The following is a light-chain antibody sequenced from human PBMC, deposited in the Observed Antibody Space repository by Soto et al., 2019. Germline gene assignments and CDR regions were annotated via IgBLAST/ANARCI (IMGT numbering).Light chain of an antibody. CDR2: EVN. CDR1: SNDVGGYNL. CDR3: CSHVGGSSPQWV. Sequence: QSALTQPASVSGSPGQSITISCTGTSNDVGGYNLVSWFQQHPGKAHKLMISEVNKPRSGVSNRFSGSKSANTASLTISGLHAEDEADYYCCSHVGGSSPQWVFGGGTKLTVL. J-gene: IGLJ3*02. V-gene: IGLV2-23*02.